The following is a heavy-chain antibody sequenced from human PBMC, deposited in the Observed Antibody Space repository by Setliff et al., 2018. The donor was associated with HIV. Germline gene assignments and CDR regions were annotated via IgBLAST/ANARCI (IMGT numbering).Heavy chain of an antibody. V-gene: IGHV1-2*02. CDR1: GYTLTGYY. CDR2: INPNSGGT. D-gene: IGHD2-21*01. Sequence: ASVKVSCKAFGYTLTGYYIHWVRQAPGQGLEWMGWINPNSGGTNYAQKFQGRITITADESTTTAYMELSSLRSDDTAIYYCARFDPCSGVCSYDSHYYYYMDVWGKGTAVTVSS. CDR3: ARFDPCSGVCSYDSHYYYYMDV. J-gene: IGHJ6*03.